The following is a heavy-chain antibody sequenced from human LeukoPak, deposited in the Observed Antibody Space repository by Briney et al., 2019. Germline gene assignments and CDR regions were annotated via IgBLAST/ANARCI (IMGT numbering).Heavy chain of an antibody. CDR3: ARVQQQLYYMDV. CDR1: GYTFTSYD. CDR2: MNPNSGNT. D-gene: IGHD6-13*01. J-gene: IGHJ6*03. Sequence: ASVKVSCKTSGYTFTSYDINWVRQATGQGLEWMGWMNPNSGNTGYAQKFQGRVTMTRNTSISTAYMELSSLRSEDTAVYYCARVQQQLYYMDVWGKGTTVTVSS. V-gene: IGHV1-8*01.